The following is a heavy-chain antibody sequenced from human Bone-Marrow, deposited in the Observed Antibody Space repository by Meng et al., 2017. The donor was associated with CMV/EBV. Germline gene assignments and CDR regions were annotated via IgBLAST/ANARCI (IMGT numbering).Heavy chain of an antibody. CDR1: GYTFTGYY. D-gene: IGHD3-10*01. J-gene: IGHJ6*02. Sequence: ASVKVSCKASGYTFTGYYMHWVRQAPGQGLEWMGWINPNSGGTNYAQKFQGRVTMTRDTSISTAYMELSRLRSDDTALYYCARDGLIWFRELLGTNFDYYYGMDVWGQGTTVTVSS. CDR2: INPNSGGT. CDR3: ARDGLIWFRELLGTNFDYYYGMDV. V-gene: IGHV1-2*02.